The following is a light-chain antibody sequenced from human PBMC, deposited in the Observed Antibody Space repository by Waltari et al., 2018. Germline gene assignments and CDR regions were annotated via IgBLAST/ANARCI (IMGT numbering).Light chain of an antibody. Sequence: QSALTQPASVSGSPGQSITISCPGTRSDVGSYTLVSWYKRHPGKGPQLIIYDASQRPSGVSRRFSGSKSGNTASLTSSGLQAEDEADYYCCSYAGSSTLIFGGGTKVTVL. CDR3: CSYAGSSTLI. V-gene: IGLV2-23*01. CDR1: RSDVGSYTL. J-gene: IGLJ2*01. CDR2: DAS.